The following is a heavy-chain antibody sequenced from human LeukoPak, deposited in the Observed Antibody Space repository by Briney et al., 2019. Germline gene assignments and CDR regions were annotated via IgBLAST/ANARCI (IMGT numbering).Heavy chain of an antibody. CDR2: IYPGDSDT. CDR1: GYTFTNYW. J-gene: IGHJ4*02. V-gene: IGHV5-51*01. Sequence: GESLKISCKTSGYTFTNYWIGWVRQMPGKGLGWMGIIYPGDSDTRYSPSFQGQVTISADKSISTAYLQWSSLKASDTAIYYCARGDDGNSFFNYWGQGTLVTVSS. D-gene: IGHD4-23*01. CDR3: ARGDDGNSFFNY.